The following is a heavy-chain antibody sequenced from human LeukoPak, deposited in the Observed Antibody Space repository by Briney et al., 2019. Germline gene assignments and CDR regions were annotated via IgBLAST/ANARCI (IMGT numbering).Heavy chain of an antibody. CDR2: IYYSGST. Sequence: SETLSLTCTVSGGSISSGDYYWSWIRQPPGKGLEWIGYIYYSGSTYYNPSLKSRVTISVDTSKNQFSLKLSSVTAADTAVYYCARDSVSDYYYGMDVWGKGTTVTVSS. D-gene: IGHD3-10*01. V-gene: IGHV4-30-4*01. J-gene: IGHJ6*04. CDR1: GGSISSGDYY. CDR3: ARDSVSDYYYGMDV.